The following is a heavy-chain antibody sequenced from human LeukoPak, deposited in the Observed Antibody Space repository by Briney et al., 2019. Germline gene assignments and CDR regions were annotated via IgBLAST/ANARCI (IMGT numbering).Heavy chain of an antibody. V-gene: IGHV4-30-4*01. J-gene: IGHJ4*02. CDR3: ASIVVVTAAIDY. D-gene: IGHD2-21*02. CDR1: GGSISSAEYY. CDR2: IYYSGST. Sequence: SETLSLTCAVSGGSISSAEYYWSWIRQSPGKGLEWIGFIYYSGSTYYNPSLKSRVTISVDTSKNQFSLKLRSVTAADTAVYYCASIVVVTAAIDYWGQGTLVTVSS.